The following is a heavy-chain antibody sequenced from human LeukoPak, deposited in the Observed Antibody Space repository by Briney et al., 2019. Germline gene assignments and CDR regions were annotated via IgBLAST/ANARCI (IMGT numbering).Heavy chain of an antibody. Sequence: GGSLRLSCAASGFTFSNSWMQWVRQVPGKGLVWVSRINTDGTSTSYADSVRGRFIISRDNAKNTLYLQMNSLRAEDTAVYNCARPQQGGTTRSHGLDVWGQGTTVTVSS. CDR1: GFTFSNSW. CDR2: INTDGTST. D-gene: IGHD2-2*01. J-gene: IGHJ6*02. V-gene: IGHV3-74*01. CDR3: ARPQQGGTTRSHGLDV.